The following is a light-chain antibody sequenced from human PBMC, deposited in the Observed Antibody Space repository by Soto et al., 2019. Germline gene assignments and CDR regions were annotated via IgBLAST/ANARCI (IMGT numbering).Light chain of an antibody. CDR3: CSYAPTRASYV. Sequence: QSVRTQPASGSGSPGQSITISCTGTGSDIGSYNLASWYQQPPGKAPKLIIYEVTNRPSGVSSRFSGSKSGNTASLTISGLQAEDDADYYCCSYAPTRASYVFGTGTKVTDL. J-gene: IGLJ1*01. CDR1: GSDIGSYNL. V-gene: IGLV2-23*02. CDR2: EVT.